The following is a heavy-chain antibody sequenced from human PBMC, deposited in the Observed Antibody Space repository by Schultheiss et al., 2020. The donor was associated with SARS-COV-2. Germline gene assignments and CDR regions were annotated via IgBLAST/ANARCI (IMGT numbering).Heavy chain of an antibody. CDR1: GFTFSTYG. D-gene: IGHD2-2*01. V-gene: IGHV3-33*01. J-gene: IGHJ6*02. Sequence: LKISCAASGFTFSTYGMHWVRQAPGKGLEWVAVIWYDGSKKYYADSVKGRFTISRDNAKNSLYLQMNSLRAEDTAVYYCAREADCSSTSCPPAWGYYYGMDVWGQGTTVTVSS. CDR3: AREADCSSTSCPPAWGYYYGMDV. CDR2: IWYDGSKK.